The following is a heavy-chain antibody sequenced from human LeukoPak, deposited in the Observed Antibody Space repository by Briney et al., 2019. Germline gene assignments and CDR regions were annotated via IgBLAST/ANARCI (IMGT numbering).Heavy chain of an antibody. CDR2: INPSGGST. D-gene: IGHD3-3*01. V-gene: IGHV1-46*01. J-gene: IGHJ4*02. CDR3: ARHGAEGVDFDY. Sequence: GASVKVSCKASGYTFTSYYMHWVRQAPGQGLEWMGIINPSGGSTSYAQEFQGRVTMTRDTSTSTVYMELSSLRSEDTAVYYCARHGAEGVDFDYWGQGTLVTVSS. CDR1: GYTFTSYY.